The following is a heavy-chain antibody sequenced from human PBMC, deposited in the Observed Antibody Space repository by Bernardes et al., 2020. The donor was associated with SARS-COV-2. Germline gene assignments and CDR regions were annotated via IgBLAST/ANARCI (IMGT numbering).Heavy chain of an antibody. D-gene: IGHD1-20*01. CDR2: INHSGST. CDR1: GGSFSGYY. CDR3: ARGPLTGTRRDYYYYYMDV. Sequence: SETLSLTCAVYGGSFSGYYWSWIRQPPGKGLEWIGEINHSGSTNYNPSLKSRVTISVDTSKNQFSLKLSSVTAADTAVYYCARGPLTGTRRDYYYYYMDVWGKGTTVTVSS. J-gene: IGHJ6*03. V-gene: IGHV4-34*01.